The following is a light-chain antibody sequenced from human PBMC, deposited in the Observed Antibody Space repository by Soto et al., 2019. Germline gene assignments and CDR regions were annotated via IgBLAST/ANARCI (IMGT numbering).Light chain of an antibody. V-gene: IGKV1-5*03. J-gene: IGKJ5*01. CDR3: QQRSNWPPIT. CDR2: KAS. Sequence: DIQMTQSPSTLSASVGDRVTISCRTSQSISSWLAWYQQKPGKAPKFLIYKASNLEVGVPSRFSGSGSGTDFTLTISSLEPEDFAVYYCQQRSNWPPITFGQGTRLEIK. CDR1: QSISSW.